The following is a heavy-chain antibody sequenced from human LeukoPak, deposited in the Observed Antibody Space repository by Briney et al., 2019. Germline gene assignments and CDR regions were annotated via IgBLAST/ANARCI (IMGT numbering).Heavy chain of an antibody. Sequence: PGGSLRLSCAASGFTFSSYAMSWVRQAPGKGLEWVSAISGSGGSTYYADSVKGRFTISRDNSKNTLYLQMNSLRAEDTAVYYCAKDHSMIVVVITIDYWGQGTLVTVSS. J-gene: IGHJ4*02. D-gene: IGHD3-22*01. CDR2: ISGSGGST. CDR3: AKDHSMIVVVITIDY. CDR1: GFTFSSYA. V-gene: IGHV3-23*01.